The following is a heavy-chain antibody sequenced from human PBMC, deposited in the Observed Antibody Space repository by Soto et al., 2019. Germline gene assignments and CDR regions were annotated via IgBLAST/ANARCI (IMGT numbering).Heavy chain of an antibody. J-gene: IGHJ4*02. CDR2: IYSSGST. V-gene: IGHV4-61*01. CDR1: GDSGSSDNYY. CDR3: ARDIRGYSRAFDY. Sequence: EXLSLTCMFSGDSGSSDNYYWTWIRQPPGKGLEWIGYIYSSGSTNYNPSLKSRVTISLDTSNNQFSLKLTSVTAADTAVYYCARDIRGYSRAFDYWGQGTLVTVSS. D-gene: IGHD5-18*01.